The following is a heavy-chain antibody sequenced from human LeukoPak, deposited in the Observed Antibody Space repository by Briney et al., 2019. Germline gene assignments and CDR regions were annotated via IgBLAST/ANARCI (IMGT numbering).Heavy chain of an antibody. V-gene: IGHV3-66*01. CDR2: IYSGGST. CDR3: AKDLLALNYDYVWGSYLSGH. Sequence: GGSLRLSCAASGFTVSSNYMSWVRQAPGKGLEWVSVIYSGGSTYYADSVKGRFTISRDNSKNTLYLQMNSLRAEDTAVYYCAKDLLALNYDYVWGSYLSGHWGQGTLVTVSS. CDR1: GFTVSSNY. J-gene: IGHJ4*02. D-gene: IGHD3-16*01.